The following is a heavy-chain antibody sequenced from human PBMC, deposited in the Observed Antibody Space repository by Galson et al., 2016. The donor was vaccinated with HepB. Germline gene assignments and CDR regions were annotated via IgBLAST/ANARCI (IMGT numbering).Heavy chain of an antibody. D-gene: IGHD6-13*01. Sequence: SLRLSCAASGFTFKTYWMSWVRQAPGKGPEWVAKLSPGGTEKYYVDSVKGRFTISRDNAKNSLYLQMNSLRAEDTAVYYCARADSSSWYYFDYWGQGTLVTVSS. CDR2: LSPGGTEK. CDR3: ARADSSSWYYFDY. CDR1: GFTFKTYW. V-gene: IGHV3-7*01. J-gene: IGHJ4*02.